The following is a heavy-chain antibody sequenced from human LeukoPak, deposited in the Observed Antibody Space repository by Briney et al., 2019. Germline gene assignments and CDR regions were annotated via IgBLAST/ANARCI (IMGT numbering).Heavy chain of an antibody. CDR3: ARDLVGGWDDSSGYYYGYFDY. Sequence: GGSLRLSCAASGFTVSTNYMSWVRQAPGKGLEWVSAISGSGGSTYYADSVKGRFTISRDNSKNTLYLQMNSLRAEDTAVYYCARDLVGGWDDSSGYYYGYFDYWGQGTLVTVSS. CDR2: ISGSGGST. V-gene: IGHV3-23*01. CDR1: GFTVSTNY. J-gene: IGHJ4*02. D-gene: IGHD3-22*01.